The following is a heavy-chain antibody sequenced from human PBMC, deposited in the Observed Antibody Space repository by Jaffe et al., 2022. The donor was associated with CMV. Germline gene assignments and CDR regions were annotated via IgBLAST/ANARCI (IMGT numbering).Heavy chain of an antibody. J-gene: IGHJ4*02. CDR3: ARDKNCGGDCYLLDY. D-gene: IGHD2-21*02. Sequence: EVQLVESGGGLVQPGGSLRLSCAASGFTFSSYEMNWVRQAPGKGLEWVSYISSSGSTIYYADSVKGRFTISRDNAKNSLYLQMNSLRAEDTAVYYCARDKNCGGDCYLLDYWGQGTLVTVSS. CDR2: ISSSGSTI. CDR1: GFTFSSYE. V-gene: IGHV3-48*03.